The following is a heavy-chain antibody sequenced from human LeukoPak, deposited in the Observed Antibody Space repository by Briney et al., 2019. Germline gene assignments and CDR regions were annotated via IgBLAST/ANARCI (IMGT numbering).Heavy chain of an antibody. D-gene: IGHD6-19*01. CDR1: GSSFTGYY. CDR2: RNHRGSS. V-gene: IGHV4-34*01. J-gene: IGHJ4*02. Sequence: PLETLSLTCSVHGSSFTGYYWSWIRQPLGKGLEWIGERNHRGSSYFNPSFESRVTISLDMSRKQFSLNLTSVTAADTAFYYCARGSGSYSGAADYWGQGTLVTVSS. CDR3: ARGSGSYSGAADY.